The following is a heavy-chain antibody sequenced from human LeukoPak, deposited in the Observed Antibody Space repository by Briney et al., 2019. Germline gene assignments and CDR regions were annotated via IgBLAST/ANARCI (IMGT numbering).Heavy chain of an antibody. V-gene: IGHV3-53*01. CDR1: GFTVSNNY. CDR2: IHSGGST. J-gene: IGHJ3*02. Sequence: PGGSLRLSCAASGFTVSNNYMSWVRQAPGKGLEWVSVIHSGGSTDNADSVKGRFTISRDDSKNTVYLQMNSLRAEDTAMYYCARDFVVNYGWGAFDIWGQGTMLTVSS. CDR3: ARDFVVNYGWGAFDI. D-gene: IGHD3-10*01.